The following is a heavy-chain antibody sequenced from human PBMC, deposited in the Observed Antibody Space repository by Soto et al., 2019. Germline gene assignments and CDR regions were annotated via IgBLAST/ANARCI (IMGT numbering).Heavy chain of an antibody. CDR3: AAGQMATTGLNWFDP. D-gene: IGHD5-12*01. V-gene: IGHV1-58*01. CDR2: IVVGSGNT. J-gene: IGHJ5*02. CDR1: GFTFTSSA. Sequence: SVEVSCKXSGFTFTSSAVQWVRQARGQRLEWIGWIVVGSGNTNYAQKFQERVTITRDMSTSTAYMELSSLRSEDTAVYYCAAGQMATTGLNWFDPWGQGTLVTVSS.